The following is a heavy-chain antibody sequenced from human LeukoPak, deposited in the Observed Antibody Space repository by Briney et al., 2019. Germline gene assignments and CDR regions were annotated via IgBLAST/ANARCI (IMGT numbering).Heavy chain of an antibody. CDR3: ARWQYWDTGGYFDY. V-gene: IGHV4-31*03. Sequence: SETLSLTCTVSGGSISGGAYYWSWIRQHPGKGLEWIGYMYCSGNSYYNPSLKSRVTISVDTSKNQFSLKLSSVTAADTAVYYCARWQYWDTGGYFDYWGQGTQVTVSS. CDR1: GGSISGGAYY. CDR2: MYCSGNS. J-gene: IGHJ4*02. D-gene: IGHD2-8*02.